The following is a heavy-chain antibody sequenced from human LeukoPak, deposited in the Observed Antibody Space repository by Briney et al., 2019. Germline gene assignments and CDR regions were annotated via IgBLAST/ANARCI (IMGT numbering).Heavy chain of an antibody. Sequence: SETLSLTCTVSVDSISNYYWSWIRQPPGKGLEWVGYIYYTGSTNYNPSFKSRVTISVDTSKNQFSLKLSSVTAADTAVYYCAARRAYYFDYWGQETLVTVSS. CDR2: IYYTGST. V-gene: IGHV4-59*01. CDR1: VDSISNYY. CDR3: AARRAYYFDY. J-gene: IGHJ4*02.